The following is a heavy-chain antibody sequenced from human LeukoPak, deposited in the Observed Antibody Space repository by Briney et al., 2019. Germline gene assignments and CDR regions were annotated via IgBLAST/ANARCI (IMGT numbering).Heavy chain of an antibody. J-gene: IGHJ4*02. V-gene: IGHV3-23*01. Sequence: RFLRLSYAASWFTFSSYAMSWVRQAPGKGLEWVSTITTSDGNTYYADSVKGRFTVSRDNSKNTLFLQMNSLRAEDTAVYYCAKDGGLWVSAHWGDSWGRGTLVTVSS. CDR1: WFTFSSYA. CDR2: ITTSDGNT. D-gene: IGHD7-27*01. CDR3: AKDGGLWVSAHWGDS.